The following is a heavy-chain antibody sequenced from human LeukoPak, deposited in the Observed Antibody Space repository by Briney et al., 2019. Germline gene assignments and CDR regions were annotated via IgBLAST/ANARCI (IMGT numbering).Heavy chain of an antibody. CDR3: AREAYCGGDCYSGFDY. CDR1: GGSISSYH. J-gene: IGHJ4*02. CDR2: IYYSGST. V-gene: IGHV4-59*01. D-gene: IGHD2-21*02. Sequence: SETLSLTCTVSGGSISSYHWSWIRQPPGKGLEWIGYIYYSGSTNYNPSLKSRVTISVDTSKNQFSLKPSSVTAADTAVYYCAREAYCGGDCYSGFDYWGQGTLVTVSS.